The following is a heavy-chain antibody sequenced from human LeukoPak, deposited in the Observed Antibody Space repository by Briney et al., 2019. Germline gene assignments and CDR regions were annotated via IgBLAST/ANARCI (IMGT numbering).Heavy chain of an antibody. CDR1: GYTFTGYY. D-gene: IGHD2-15*01. CDR3: ARGMGYCSGGSCSGDY. J-gene: IGHJ4*02. V-gene: IGHV1-2*02. Sequence: ASVKVSCKASGYTFTGYYMHGVRQAPGQGLEWMGWINPNSGGTNYAQKFQGRVTMTRDTSISTAYMELSRLRSDDTAVYYCARGMGYCSGGSCSGDYWGQGTLVTVSS. CDR2: INPNSGGT.